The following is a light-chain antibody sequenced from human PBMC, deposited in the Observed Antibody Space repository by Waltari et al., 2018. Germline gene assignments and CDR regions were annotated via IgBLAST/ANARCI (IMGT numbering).Light chain of an antibody. V-gene: IGKV2-30*02. CDR3: MQGTHWPYT. J-gene: IGKJ2*01. CDR1: QSLVRSDGNTY. Sequence: DVVMTQSPLSLPVTLGQPAPISCKSSQSLVRSDGNTYLQWFQQRPGQSPRRLIYKVSTRESGVPDRFSGSGSGTDFTLKISRVEAEDVGVYYCMQGTHWPYTFGQGTKLDIK. CDR2: KVS.